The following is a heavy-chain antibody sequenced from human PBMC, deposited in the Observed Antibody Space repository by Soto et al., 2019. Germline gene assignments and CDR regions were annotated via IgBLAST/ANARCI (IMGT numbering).Heavy chain of an antibody. Sequence: PGGSLRLSCAASGFTFSSYGMHWVRQAPGKGLEWVAVIWYDGSNKYYADSVKGRFTISRDNSKNTLYLQMNSLRAEDTAVYYCARDADTAMGNWFDPWGQGTPVPVSS. J-gene: IGHJ5*02. CDR1: GFTFSSYG. D-gene: IGHD5-18*01. V-gene: IGHV3-33*01. CDR3: ARDADTAMGNWFDP. CDR2: IWYDGSNK.